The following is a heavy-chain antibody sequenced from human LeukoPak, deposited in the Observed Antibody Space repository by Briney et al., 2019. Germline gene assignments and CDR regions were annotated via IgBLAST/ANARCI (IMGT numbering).Heavy chain of an antibody. CDR2: IIPIFGTA. V-gene: IGHV1-69*13. J-gene: IGHJ4*02. CDR3: ARETPRDGYNYVCDY. CDR1: GGTFGSYA. D-gene: IGHD5-24*01. Sequence: SVKVSCKASGGTFGSYAISWVRQAPGQGLEWVGGIIPIFGTANYAQKFQGRVTITADESTSTAYMELSSLRSEDTAVYYCARETPRDGYNYVCDYWGQGTLVTVSS.